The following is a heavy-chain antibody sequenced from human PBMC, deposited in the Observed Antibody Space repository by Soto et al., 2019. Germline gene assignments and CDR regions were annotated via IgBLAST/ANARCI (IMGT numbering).Heavy chain of an antibody. CDR2: ITGSGDTI. D-gene: IGHD2-15*01. Sequence: EVPLLESGGGLVQPGGSLRLSCAASGFSFTSYAMTWVRQAPGKGLEWVSSITGSGDTIYYADSVKGRFTISRDNSKNTLNLQIDSLRGEDTAIYYCAKDKASGGYWGQGTLVTVSS. J-gene: IGHJ4*02. CDR1: GFSFTSYA. V-gene: IGHV3-23*01. CDR3: AKDKASGGY.